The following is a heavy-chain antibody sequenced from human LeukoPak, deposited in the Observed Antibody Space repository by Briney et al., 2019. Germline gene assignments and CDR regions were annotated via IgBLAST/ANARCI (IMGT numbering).Heavy chain of an antibody. J-gene: IGHJ6*04. CDR3: VKGHCSSTSCYYYYGMDV. CDR1: GFTFSSYA. CDR2: ISSNGGST. Sequence: GGSLRLSCSASGFTFSSYARHWVRQAPGKGLEYVSAISSNGGSTYYADSVKGRFTISRDNSKNTLYLQMSSLRAEDTAVYYCVKGHCSSTSCYYYYGMDVWGKGTTVTVSS. V-gene: IGHV3-64D*06. D-gene: IGHD2-2*01.